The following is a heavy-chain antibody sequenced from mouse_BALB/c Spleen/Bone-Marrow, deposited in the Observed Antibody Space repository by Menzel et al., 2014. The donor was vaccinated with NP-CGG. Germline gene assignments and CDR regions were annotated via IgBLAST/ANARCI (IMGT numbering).Heavy chain of an antibody. CDR2: TNPSNGRS. D-gene: IGHD4-1*02. Sequence: VQLQQSGAELVKPGASVKLSCKAAGYTFTSNWMHWVKQRPGQGLEWIGETNPSNGRSNYNEKFKSKATLTVDKSSSTAYMQLRSLTSEDSAVYYCARSTGTAPYFYAMDYWGQGTSVTVSS. CDR3: ARSTGTAPYFYAMDY. V-gene: IGHV1S81*02. J-gene: IGHJ4*01. CDR1: GYTFTSNW.